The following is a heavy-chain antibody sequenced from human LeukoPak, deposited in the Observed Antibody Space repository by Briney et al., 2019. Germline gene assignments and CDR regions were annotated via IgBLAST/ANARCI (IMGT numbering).Heavy chain of an antibody. V-gene: IGHV3-30*03. CDR1: RFTFNTFG. J-gene: IGHJ4*02. CDR2: ISSDGSNK. D-gene: IGHD3-22*01. CDR3: RAATKYLDYYYDY. Sequence: PGGSLRLSCAASRFTFNTFGMHWVRQAPGKVLEKVAVISSDGSNKYYADSVKGRFTISRDNSKDTLYLQMSSLTIEDTAVYYCRAATKYLDYYYDYWGQGTLVTVSS.